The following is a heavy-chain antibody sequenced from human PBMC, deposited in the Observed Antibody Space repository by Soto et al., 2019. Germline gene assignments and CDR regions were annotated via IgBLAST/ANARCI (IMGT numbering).Heavy chain of an antibody. V-gene: IGHV3-74*01. CDR1: GFTLNNYW. Sequence: PGGSLRRSCAASGFTLNNYWMHWVREAPGKGLVWVSRINNDGSSTAYADPVKGRFTISRDNAKNTLYLQMNSLRAEDTAIYYCARDLGGPDYWGQGTMVTVSS. CDR2: INNDGSST. J-gene: IGHJ4*02. CDR3: ARDLGGPDY. D-gene: IGHD3-16*01.